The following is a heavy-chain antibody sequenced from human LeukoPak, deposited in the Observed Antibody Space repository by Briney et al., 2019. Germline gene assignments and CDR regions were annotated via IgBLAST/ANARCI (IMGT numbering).Heavy chain of an antibody. CDR2: MNPNSGNT. CDR3: VRITIFVDYFDY. Sequence: ASVKVSCKASGYTFTSYDINWVRQATGQGLEWMGWMNPNSGNTGYAQKFQGRVTMTRNTSISTAYMELSSLRSEDTAVYFCVRITIFVDYFDYWGQGTLVTVSS. J-gene: IGHJ4*02. D-gene: IGHD3-3*01. CDR1: GYTFTSYD. V-gene: IGHV1-8*01.